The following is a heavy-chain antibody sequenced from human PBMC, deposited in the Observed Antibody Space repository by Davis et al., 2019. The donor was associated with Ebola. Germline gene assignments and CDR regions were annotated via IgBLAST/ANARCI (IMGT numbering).Heavy chain of an antibody. CDR1: GFTFSHYG. V-gene: IGHV3-33*01. D-gene: IGHD6-19*01. J-gene: IGHJ5*02. Sequence: GESLKISCAASGFTFSHYGMHWVRQAPGKGLEWVAGIWSHGNDYLYADSVRGRFTISRDNSKNTLYLQMNSLRVQDTAVCYCARDPDTSGYYAWFDPWGQGTLVTVSS. CDR3: ARDPDTSGYYAWFDP. CDR2: IWSHGNDY.